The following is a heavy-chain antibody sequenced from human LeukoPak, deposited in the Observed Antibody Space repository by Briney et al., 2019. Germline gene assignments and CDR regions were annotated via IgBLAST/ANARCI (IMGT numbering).Heavy chain of an antibody. V-gene: IGHV5-51*01. CDR2: IYPDDSDT. CDR3: ARRSYYDSGGYYYDF. J-gene: IGHJ4*02. D-gene: IGHD3-22*01. Sequence: GESLKISCKGFGYIFTNYWIAWVRQMPGKGLEWMGIIYPDDSDTRYSPSFQGQVTISADKSISTAYLQWSSLKASDTAMYYCARRSYYDSGGYYYDFWGQGTLVTVSS. CDR1: GYIFTNYW.